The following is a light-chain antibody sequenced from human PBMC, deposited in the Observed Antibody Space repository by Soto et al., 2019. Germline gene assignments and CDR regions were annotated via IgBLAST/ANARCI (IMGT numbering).Light chain of an antibody. V-gene: IGKV3-20*01. Sequence: EIVLTQSPGTLSLSPGERATLSCRASLCVASSYVGWYQQKSGQAPRLLIYGASSRATGIPDRFSGSGSGTHFTLTISRVEPEAFAVYYCQQYGSSPGTFGQGPKVEIK. CDR2: GAS. CDR1: LCVASSY. CDR3: QQYGSSPGT. J-gene: IGKJ1*01.